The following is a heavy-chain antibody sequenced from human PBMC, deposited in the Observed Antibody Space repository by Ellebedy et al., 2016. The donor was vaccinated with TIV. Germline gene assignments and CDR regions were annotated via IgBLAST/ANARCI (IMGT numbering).Heavy chain of an antibody. CDR2: INPNSGGT. J-gene: IGHJ4*02. CDR3: ARSLNDYVSPDY. V-gene: IGHV1-2*02. Sequence: ASVKVSCXASGYTFTGYYMHWVRQAPGQGLEWMGWINPNSGGTNYAQKFQGRVTMTRDTSISTAYMELSRLRSDDTAVYYCARSLNDYVSPDYWGQGTLVTVSS. D-gene: IGHD3-16*01. CDR1: GYTFTGYY.